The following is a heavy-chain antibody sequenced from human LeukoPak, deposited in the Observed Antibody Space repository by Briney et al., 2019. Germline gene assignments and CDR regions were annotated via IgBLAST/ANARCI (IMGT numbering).Heavy chain of an antibody. J-gene: IGHJ4*02. CDR1: GYMFSDYY. CDR3: ARGAEGETSPLDF. D-gene: IGHD2-2*01. V-gene: IGHV1-2*02. CDR2: INPKSGAA. Sequence: ASVKVSCKASGYMFSDYYMHWVRQAPGQGLEWLGWINPKSGAADYAQQFRGRVTMTRDTSINTDYMEMKRVTSDDTAVYYCARGAEGETSPLDFWGQGTLVTLSS.